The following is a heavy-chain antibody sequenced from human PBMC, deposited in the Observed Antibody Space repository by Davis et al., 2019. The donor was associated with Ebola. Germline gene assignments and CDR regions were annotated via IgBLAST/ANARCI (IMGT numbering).Heavy chain of an antibody. J-gene: IGHJ5*02. D-gene: IGHD4-17*01. CDR2: ISAYNGNT. Sequence: ASVKVSCKASGYTFTSYGITWVRQAPGQGLEWMGWISAYNGNTNYAQKLQGRVTMTTDPSTSPAYIELRRLRSDDTAVYYCARASSYLLTPGFDPWGQGTLVTVSS. CDR1: GYTFTSYG. CDR3: ARASSYLLTPGFDP. V-gene: IGHV1-18*04.